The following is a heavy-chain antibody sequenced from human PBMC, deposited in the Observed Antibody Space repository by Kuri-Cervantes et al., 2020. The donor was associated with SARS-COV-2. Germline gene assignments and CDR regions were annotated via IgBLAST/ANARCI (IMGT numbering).Heavy chain of an antibody. D-gene: IGHD5-12*01. CDR1: GFSFSSYS. CDR2: ISSSGSYK. Sequence: GESLKISCTTSGFSFSSYSMSWVRQAPERGLEWVSYISSSGSYKYYADSVKGRFTISRDNAKHSLYLQMNSLRAEDTALYYCAREGRGYAYFDYWGQGTLVTVSS. CDR3: AREGRGYAYFDY. J-gene: IGHJ4*02. V-gene: IGHV3-21*04.